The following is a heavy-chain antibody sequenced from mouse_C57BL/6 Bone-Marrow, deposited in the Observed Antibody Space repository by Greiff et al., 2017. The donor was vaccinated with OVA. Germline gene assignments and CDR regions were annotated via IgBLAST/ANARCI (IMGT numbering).Heavy chain of an antibody. Sequence: EVQLQQSGPELVKPGASVKISCKASGYSFTGYYMNWVKQSPEKSLEWIGEINPSTGGTTYNQKFKAKATLTVYKSSSTAYMQLKSLTSEDSAVYYCAGAYCRNYVRFAYWGQGTLVTVSA. V-gene: IGHV1-42*01. J-gene: IGHJ3*01. CDR3: AGAYCRNYVRFAY. CDR1: GYSFTGYY. D-gene: IGHD2-5*01. CDR2: INPSTGGT.